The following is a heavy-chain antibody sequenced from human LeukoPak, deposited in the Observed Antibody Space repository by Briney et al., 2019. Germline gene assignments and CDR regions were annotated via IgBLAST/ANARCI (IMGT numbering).Heavy chain of an antibody. CDR2: ISHSGGST. CDR3: AKGLSLAAALEDFDY. Sequence: GGSLRLSCAASGFTFSTYAMSWVRQAPGKGLEWVSVISHSGGSTYYADSVRGRFTISRDNSKNTLYLQMNSLRAEDTAVYYCAKGLSLAAALEDFDYWGQGTLVTVSS. V-gene: IGHV3-23*01. D-gene: IGHD6-13*01. CDR1: GFTFSTYA. J-gene: IGHJ4*02.